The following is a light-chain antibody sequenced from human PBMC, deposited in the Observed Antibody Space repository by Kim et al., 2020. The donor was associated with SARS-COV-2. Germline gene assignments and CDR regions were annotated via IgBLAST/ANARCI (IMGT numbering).Light chain of an antibody. CDR3: NSRDSSGNHLGV. CDR1: SLRNYY. Sequence: SSELTQDSAVSVALGQTVRITCQGDSLRNYYASWYQQKPGQAPVLVIYGKNNRPSGIPDRFSGSSSGNTASMTITGAQAEDVADYYCNSRDSSGNHLGVFGTGTKVTVL. V-gene: IGLV3-19*01. J-gene: IGLJ1*01. CDR2: GKN.